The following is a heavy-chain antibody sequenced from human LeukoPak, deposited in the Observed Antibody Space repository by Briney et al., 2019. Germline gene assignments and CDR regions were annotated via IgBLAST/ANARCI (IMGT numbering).Heavy chain of an antibody. D-gene: IGHD7-27*01. V-gene: IGHV4-59*08. Sequence: PSETLSLTCTVSGGSISNYYWSWIRQPPGKGLEWIGYIYYSGSTNYNPSLKSRVTISTDTSKNQVSLKLNSVTAADTAVYYCARQRGNWGEPRYYFDYWGQGTLVTVSS. CDR2: IYYSGST. CDR3: ARQRGNWGEPRYYFDY. J-gene: IGHJ4*02. CDR1: GGSISNYY.